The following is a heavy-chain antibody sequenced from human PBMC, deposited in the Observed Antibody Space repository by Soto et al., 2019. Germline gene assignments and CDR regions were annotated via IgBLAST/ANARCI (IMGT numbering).Heavy chain of an antibody. Sequence: QTGGSLRLSCAASGFTFSSYGMHWVRQAPGKGLEWVAVIWYDGSNKYYADSVKGRFTISRDNSKNTLYLQMNSLRAEDTAVYYCARPTREYSRTCDLDYWGQGTLVTVSS. V-gene: IGHV3-33*01. J-gene: IGHJ4*02. D-gene: IGHD6-6*01. CDR2: IWYDGSNK. CDR1: GFTFSSYG. CDR3: ARPTREYSRTCDLDY.